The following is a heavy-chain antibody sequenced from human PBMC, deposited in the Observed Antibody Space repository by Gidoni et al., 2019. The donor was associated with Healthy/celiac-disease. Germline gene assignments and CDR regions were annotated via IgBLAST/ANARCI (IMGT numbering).Heavy chain of an antibody. CDR3: ARAIIVSSSSRSTDY. Sequence: EVQLVESGGGLVQPGGSLRLSCAASGFTFSSYSMNWVRQAPGKGLEWVSYISSSSSTIYYADSVKGRFTISRDNAKNSLYLQMNSLRDEDTAVYYCARAIIVSSSSRSTDYWGQGTLVTVSS. J-gene: IGHJ4*02. CDR1: GFTFSSYS. CDR2: ISSSSSTI. V-gene: IGHV3-48*02. D-gene: IGHD6-6*01.